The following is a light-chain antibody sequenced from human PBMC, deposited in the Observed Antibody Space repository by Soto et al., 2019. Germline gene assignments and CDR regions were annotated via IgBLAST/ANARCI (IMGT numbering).Light chain of an antibody. Sequence: DIQMTQSPSSLSASVGDRVTVTCRASQSVITYLNWYQQKPGKAPKLLIYAASSLQSGVPSRFSGSGSGTDFTLTIGSLQPEDFATYYCQQSYSFPRTFGGGTKVDIK. V-gene: IGKV1-39*01. CDR1: QSVITY. CDR2: AAS. J-gene: IGKJ4*01. CDR3: QQSYSFPRT.